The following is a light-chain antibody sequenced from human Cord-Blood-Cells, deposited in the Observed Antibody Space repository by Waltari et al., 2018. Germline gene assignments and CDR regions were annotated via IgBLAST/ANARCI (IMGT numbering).Light chain of an antibody. CDR3: QQYNSWYT. CDR2: DAS. V-gene: IGKV1-5*01. CDR1: QSISSW. Sequence: DIQITQSPSTLSASVGDRIHITCRASQSISSWLAWYQQKPGKAPKLLIYDASSLESGVPSRFSGSGSGTEFTLTISSLQPDDFATYYCQQYNSWYTFGQGTKLEIK. J-gene: IGKJ2*01.